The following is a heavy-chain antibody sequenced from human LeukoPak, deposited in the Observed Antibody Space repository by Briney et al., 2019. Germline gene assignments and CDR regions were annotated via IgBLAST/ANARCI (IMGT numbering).Heavy chain of an antibody. J-gene: IGHJ4*02. Sequence: PSEILSLTCTVSGGSISSSSYYWGWIRQPPGKGLEWIGSIYYSGSTYYNPSLKSRVTISVDTSKNQFSVKLSSVTAADTAVYYCWVVPYRQVFDYWGQGTLVTVSS. D-gene: IGHD2-2*01. CDR1: GGSISSSSYY. CDR3: WVVPYRQVFDY. CDR2: IYYSGST. V-gene: IGHV4-39*01.